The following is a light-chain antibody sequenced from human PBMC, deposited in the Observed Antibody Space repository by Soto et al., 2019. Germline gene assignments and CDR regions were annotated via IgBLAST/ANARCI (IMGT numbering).Light chain of an antibody. CDR2: PAS. J-gene: IGKJ2*01. CDR1: QSVNEY. V-gene: IGKV1-39*01. Sequence: DFQVTQSPSSLSASVGDRVTITCRASQSVNEYLNWYQQRPGKAPRLLIYPASTLHSGVPSRFSGSGFVTDFSLTITSLQPEDFAPYYCQQSFSTPYIFGQGTKLEIK. CDR3: QQSFSTPYI.